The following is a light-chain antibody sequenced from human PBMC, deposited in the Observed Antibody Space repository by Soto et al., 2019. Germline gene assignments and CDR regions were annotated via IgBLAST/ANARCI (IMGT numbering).Light chain of an antibody. CDR2: AAS. CDR1: QSISSY. V-gene: IGKV1-39*01. Sequence: DIQMTQSPSSLSASVGDRVTITCRASQSISSYLSWYLQKPGKAPNLLIYAASSLQSGVPWRFSGSGSGTDFTLTINSLQPEDFATYYCQQSYSTPRTFAEGTKV. CDR3: QQSYSTPRT. J-gene: IGKJ1*01.